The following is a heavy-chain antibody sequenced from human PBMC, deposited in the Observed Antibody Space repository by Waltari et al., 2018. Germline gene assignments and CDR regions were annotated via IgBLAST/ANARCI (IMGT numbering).Heavy chain of an antibody. CDR1: GFTFSSYD. D-gene: IGHD3-16*02. V-gene: IGHV3-13*01. J-gene: IGHJ3*02. CDR3: ARGVITFGGVIVRSGGFDI. Sequence: EVQLVESGGGLVQPGGSLRLSCAASGFTFSSYDMHWVRQATGKGLEWVSAIGTAGDTYYPGSVKGRFTISGENAKNSLYLQMNSLRAGDTAVYYCARGVITFGGVIVRSGGFDIWGQGTMVTVSS. CDR2: IGTAGDT.